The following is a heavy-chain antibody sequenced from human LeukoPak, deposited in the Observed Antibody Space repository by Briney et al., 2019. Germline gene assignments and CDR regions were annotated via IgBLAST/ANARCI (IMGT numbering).Heavy chain of an antibody. D-gene: IGHD4-11*01. CDR3: GRLHPTDNWFDP. Sequence: PGGSLILSCAASGFTFSSYAMSWVRQAPGKGLEWVSAISGSGGSTYCADSVKGRFAISRDNSKNTLYLQMNSLRAEDTAVYYCGRLHPTDNWFDPWGQGTLVTVSS. J-gene: IGHJ5*02. CDR1: GFTFSSYA. V-gene: IGHV3-23*01. CDR2: ISGSGGST.